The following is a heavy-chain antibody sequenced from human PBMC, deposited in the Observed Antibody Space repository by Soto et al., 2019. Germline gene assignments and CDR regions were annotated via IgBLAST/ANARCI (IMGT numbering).Heavy chain of an antibody. J-gene: IGHJ4*02. Sequence: LRLSCAASGFTFSSYAVHWVRQAPGTGLEWVAVISYEGSNKYYADSVKGRFTISRDNSKNTLYLQMNSLRTEDTAVYYCARVLGGMATVPFDYWGQGALVTVSS. CDR3: ARVLGGMATVPFDY. V-gene: IGHV3-30-3*01. D-gene: IGHD4-4*01. CDR2: ISYEGSNK. CDR1: GFTFSSYA.